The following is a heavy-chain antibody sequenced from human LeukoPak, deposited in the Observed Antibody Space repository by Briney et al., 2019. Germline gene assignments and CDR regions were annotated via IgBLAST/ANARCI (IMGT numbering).Heavy chain of an antibody. Sequence: GGSLRLSCAASGFTFSSNYMSWVRQAPGKGLEWVSVIYSGGSIYYADSVKGRFTISRDNSKNTLYLQMNSLRAEDTAVYYCARVQVGATLDYWGQGTLVTASS. D-gene: IGHD1-26*01. CDR2: IYSGGSI. CDR3: ARVQVGATLDY. J-gene: IGHJ4*02. CDR1: GFTFSSNY. V-gene: IGHV3-53*01.